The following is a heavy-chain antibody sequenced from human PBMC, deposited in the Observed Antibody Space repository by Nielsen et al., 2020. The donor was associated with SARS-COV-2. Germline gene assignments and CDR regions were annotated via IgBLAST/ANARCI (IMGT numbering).Heavy chain of an antibody. V-gene: IGHV3-9*01. Sequence: GGSLRLSCAASGFTFDDYAMHWVRQAPGKGPEWVSGISWNSGSIGYADSVKGRFTISRDNAKNSLYLQMNSLRAEDTALYYCAKDIEQWLLVDGYRRFDPWGQGTLVTVSS. CDR3: AKDIEQWLLVDGYRRFDP. D-gene: IGHD6-19*01. CDR1: GFTFDDYA. CDR2: ISWNSGSI. J-gene: IGHJ5*02.